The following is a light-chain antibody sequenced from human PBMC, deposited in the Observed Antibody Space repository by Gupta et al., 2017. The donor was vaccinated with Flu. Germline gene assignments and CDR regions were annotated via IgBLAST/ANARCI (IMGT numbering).Light chain of an antibody. J-gene: IGKJ1*01. CDR2: GAS. CDR3: QQEDNWPWT. Sequence: EIVLTQPPATLSVSPGERATRSCRASQTVSSNLAWYQQKAGQTPRLLIHGASPRANGIPARFSDSGSGTEFPLTISTLPSDDFAVYYCQQEDNWPWTFGQGTKVEIK. V-gene: IGKV3-15*01. CDR1: QTVSSN.